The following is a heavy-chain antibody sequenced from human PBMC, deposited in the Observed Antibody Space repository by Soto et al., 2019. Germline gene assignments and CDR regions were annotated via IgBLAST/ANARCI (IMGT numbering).Heavy chain of an antibody. J-gene: IGHJ6*02. Sequence: ASVKVSCKASGGTFSIYAISWVRQAPGQGLEWMGGIIPIFGTANYAQKFQGRVTITADKSTSTAYMELSSLRSEDTAVYYCAAANFHWNSKYYYGMDVWGQGTTVTVSS. CDR3: AAANFHWNSKYYYGMDV. CDR1: GGTFSIYA. CDR2: IIPIFGTA. V-gene: IGHV1-69*06. D-gene: IGHD1-7*01.